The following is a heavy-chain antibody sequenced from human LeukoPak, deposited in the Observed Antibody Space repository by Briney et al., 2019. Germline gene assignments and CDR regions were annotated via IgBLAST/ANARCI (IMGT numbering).Heavy chain of an antibody. D-gene: IGHD1-26*01. J-gene: IGHJ6*03. CDR2: IYYSGST. Sequence: NASETLSLTCTVSGGSISSYYWSWIRQPPGKGLEWIGYIYYSGSTNYNPSLKSRVTISVDTSKNQFSLKLSSVTAADTAVYYCARAWGYYYYMDVWGKGTTVTISS. CDR1: GGSISSYY. CDR3: ARAWGYYYYMDV. V-gene: IGHV4-59*08.